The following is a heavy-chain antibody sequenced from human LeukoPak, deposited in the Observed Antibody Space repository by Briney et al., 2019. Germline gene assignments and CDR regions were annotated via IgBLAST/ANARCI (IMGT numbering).Heavy chain of an antibody. CDR2: ISTSSIYI. Sequence: GGSLRLSCAASGFKFSRYNMNWVRQAPGKGLEWVSSISTSSIYIYYEDSVKGRFTVSRDNARNSLSLQMNSLRAEDTAVYYCAELGITMIGGVWGKGTTVTVSS. V-gene: IGHV3-21*01. D-gene: IGHD3-10*02. CDR3: AELGITMIGGV. CDR1: GFKFSRYN. J-gene: IGHJ6*04.